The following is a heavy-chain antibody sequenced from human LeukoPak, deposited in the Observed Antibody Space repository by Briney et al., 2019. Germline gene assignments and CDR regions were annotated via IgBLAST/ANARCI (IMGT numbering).Heavy chain of an antibody. CDR1: GFTFSSYA. CDR3: AKDLTGIVVVPAAVRVFDY. J-gene: IGHJ4*02. V-gene: IGHV3-23*01. CDR2: ISGSGGST. Sequence: PGGSLRLSCAASGFTFSSYAMSWVRQAPGKGLEWVSAISGSGGSTYYADSVKGRFTIPRDNSKNTLYLQMNSLRAEDTAVYYCAKDLTGIVVVPAAVRVFDYWGQGTLVTVSS. D-gene: IGHD2-2*01.